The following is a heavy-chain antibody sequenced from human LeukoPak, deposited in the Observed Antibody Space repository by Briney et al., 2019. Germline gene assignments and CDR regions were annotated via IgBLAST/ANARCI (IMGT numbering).Heavy chain of an antibody. Sequence: TLALPCAFWGRFNSRYYWSWATQPRGKGLEWIGYIHYSGSTNYNPSVKSRVAISIDTSKNQLSLKLTSVTAADTAVYYWAGAPVVAAPYFDYWGQGTLVTVSS. D-gene: IGHD2-15*01. V-gene: IGHV4-59*07. J-gene: IGHJ4*02. CDR2: IHYSGST. CDR1: GRFNSRYY. CDR3: AGAPVVAAPYFDY.